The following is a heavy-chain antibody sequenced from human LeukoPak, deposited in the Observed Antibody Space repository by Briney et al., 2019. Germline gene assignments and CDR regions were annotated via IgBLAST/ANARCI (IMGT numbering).Heavy chain of an antibody. Sequence: PGGSLRLSCAASGFTFSSYSMNWVRQAPGKGLEWVSPISSSSSYIYYADSVKGRFTISRDNAKNSLYLQMNSLRAEDTAVYYCARTGITGTTMIVGSDYWGQGTLVTVSS. CDR3: ARTGITGTTMIVGSDY. CDR2: ISSSSSYI. V-gene: IGHV3-21*01. J-gene: IGHJ4*02. D-gene: IGHD1-7*01. CDR1: GFTFSSYS.